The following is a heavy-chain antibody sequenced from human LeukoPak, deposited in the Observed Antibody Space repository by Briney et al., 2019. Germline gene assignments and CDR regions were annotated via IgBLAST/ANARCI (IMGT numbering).Heavy chain of an antibody. D-gene: IGHD3-10*02. CDR3: AKSLGSGSYNALEI. Sequence: GRSLRLSCAASGFTFSTYGMHWVRQAPGKGLEWVAVISYDGSDKYYVDSVKGRFTISRDNSKSTLYLQMNSLRAEDTAVYYCAKSLGSGSYNALEICGQGTMFTVSS. CDR1: GFTFSTYG. CDR2: ISYDGSDK. J-gene: IGHJ3*02. V-gene: IGHV3-30*18.